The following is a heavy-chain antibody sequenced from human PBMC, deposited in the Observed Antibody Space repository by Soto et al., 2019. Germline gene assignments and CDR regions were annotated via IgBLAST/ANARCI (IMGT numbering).Heavy chain of an antibody. CDR2: ISSSSSTI. CDR1: GFTFSSYS. V-gene: IGHV3-48*02. D-gene: IGHD3-22*01. J-gene: IGHJ4*02. CDR3: ARDEYYYDSSGYYYIDY. Sequence: GGSLRLCCAASGFTFSSYSMNWVRQAPGKGLEWVSYISSSSSTIYYADSVKGRFTISRDNAKNSLYLQMNSLRDEDTAVYYCARDEYYYDSSGYYYIDYWGQGTLVTVSS.